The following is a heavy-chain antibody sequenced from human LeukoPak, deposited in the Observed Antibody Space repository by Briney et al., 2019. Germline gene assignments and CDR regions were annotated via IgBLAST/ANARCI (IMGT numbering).Heavy chain of an antibody. V-gene: IGHV3-30*18. CDR3: AKDPNPTGTYSNYWVY. D-gene: IGHD1-26*01. CDR1: GFTCSNCG. Sequence: PGGSLRLSCAASGFTCSNCGMHWVHQARGKGLEWVALISYDGSNNYYADSVKGRFTISRDNSKNTLYLQMNSLRAEDTALYFCAKDPNPTGTYSNYWVYWGQGTLVTVSS. CDR2: ISYDGSNN. J-gene: IGHJ4*02.